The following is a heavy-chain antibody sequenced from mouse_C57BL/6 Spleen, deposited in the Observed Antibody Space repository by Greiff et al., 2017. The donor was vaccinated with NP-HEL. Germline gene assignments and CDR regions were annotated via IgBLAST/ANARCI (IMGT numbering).Heavy chain of an antibody. CDR2: IYPGDGDT. V-gene: IGHV1-80*01. Sequence: VQLQQSGAELVKPGASVKISCKASGYAFSSYWMNWVKQRPGKGLEWIGQIYPGDGDTNYNGKFKGKATLTADKSSSTAYMQLSSLTSEDSAVYFCARLNYGSSYDYWGQSTTLTVSS. CDR1: GYAFSSYW. D-gene: IGHD1-1*01. CDR3: ARLNYGSSYDY. J-gene: IGHJ2*01.